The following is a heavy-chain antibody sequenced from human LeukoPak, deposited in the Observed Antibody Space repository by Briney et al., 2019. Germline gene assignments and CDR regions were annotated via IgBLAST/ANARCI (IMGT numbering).Heavy chain of an antibody. Sequence: SETLSLTCAVSGVPFSNYYWSWVRQPPTKGLEWIGEINHSGYTNYNPSLKSRVTISIDTSKNQFSLMVTSMTAADTGVYYCTRAVAGHPDWGQGTLVTVSS. CDR2: INHSGYT. D-gene: IGHD6-19*01. V-gene: IGHV4-34*01. CDR3: TRAVAGHPD. CDR1: GVPFSNYY. J-gene: IGHJ4*02.